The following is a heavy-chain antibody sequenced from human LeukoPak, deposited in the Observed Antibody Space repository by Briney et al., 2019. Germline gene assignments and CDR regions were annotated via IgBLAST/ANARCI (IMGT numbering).Heavy chain of an antibody. CDR1: GGSISSHY. CDR3: ASIGTPGNWFDP. D-gene: IGHD1-1*01. CDR2: IYYSGST. J-gene: IGHJ5*02. V-gene: IGHV4-59*11. Sequence: PSETLSLTCTVSGGSISSHYWSWIRQPPGKGLEWIGCIYYSGSTNYNPSLKSRVTISVDTYKNQFSLKLSSVTAADTAVYYCASIGTPGNWFDPWGQGTLVTVSS.